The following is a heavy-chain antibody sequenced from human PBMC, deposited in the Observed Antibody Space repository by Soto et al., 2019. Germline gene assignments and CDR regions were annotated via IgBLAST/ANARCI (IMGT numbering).Heavy chain of an antibody. CDR1: GSRFSNYV. D-gene: IGHD2-2*02. J-gene: IGHJ4*02. CDR2: IIPIFNST. V-gene: IGHV1-69*06. Sequence: QVQLVQSGAEVKTPGSSLKVSCKVSGSRFSNYVISWVRQAPGHGLEWLGRIIPIFNSTKYAQNFQGRVTITVAKSTSTASQEVRSLRSDDTAVYYCAREGRGKKAGYNGLVSLGYWGQGTLVTVSA. CDR3: AREGRGKKAGYNGLVSLGY.